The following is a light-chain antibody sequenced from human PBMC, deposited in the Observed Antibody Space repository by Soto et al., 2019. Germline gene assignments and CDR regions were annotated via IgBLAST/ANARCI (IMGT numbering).Light chain of an antibody. J-gene: IGKJ2*01. CDR1: QSVSSSY. CDR3: QQYGSSPHT. CDR2: GAS. Sequence: EIVLTQXPGTLSLSPGERATLSCRASQSVSSSYLAWYQHKPGQAPRLLIYGASSRATGIPDRFSGSGSGTDFTLTISRLEPEDFAVYYCQQYGSSPHTFGQGTKLEIK. V-gene: IGKV3-20*01.